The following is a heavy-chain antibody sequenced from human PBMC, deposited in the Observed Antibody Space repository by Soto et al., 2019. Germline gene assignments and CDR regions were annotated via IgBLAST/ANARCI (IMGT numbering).Heavy chain of an antibody. CDR2: FDPEDGET. CDR3: AKNGHPPYYYYGMDV. Sequence: ASVKVSCKVSGYTLTELSMHWVRQAHRKGLEWMGGFDPEDGETIYAQKFQGRVTMTEDTSTDTAYLELRSLTSDDTAVYYCAKNGHPPYYYYGMDVWGQGTTVTVSS. D-gene: IGHD2-8*01. CDR1: GYTLTELS. J-gene: IGHJ6*02. V-gene: IGHV1-24*01.